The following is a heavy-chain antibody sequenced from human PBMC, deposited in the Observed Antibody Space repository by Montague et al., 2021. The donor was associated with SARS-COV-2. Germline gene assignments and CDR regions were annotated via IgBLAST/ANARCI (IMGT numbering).Heavy chain of an antibody. CDR1: GDSISNYY. V-gene: IGHV4-59*08. CDR2: IYFSGST. CDR3: ARHSGYHARSGYCDY. Sequence: SETLSLTCTVSGDSISNYYWGWIRQPPGKGLEWIAYIYFSGSTNYNPSLESRVSISVITSRNQLSLRLRSVTAADTAVYYCARHSGYHARSGYCDYWGQGTLVTVSS. D-gene: IGHD3-22*01. J-gene: IGHJ4*02.